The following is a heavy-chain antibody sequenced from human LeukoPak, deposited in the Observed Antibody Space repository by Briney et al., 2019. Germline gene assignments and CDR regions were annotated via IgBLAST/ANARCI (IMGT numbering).Heavy chain of an antibody. CDR3: LRDLNWSLDQ. J-gene: IGHJ4*02. V-gene: IGHV3-53*01. CDR2: IYSGGST. D-gene: IGHD1-20*01. Sequence: GGSLRLSCAASGFTVSSNYMSWVRQAPGKGLEWVSVIYSGGSTYYADSVKGRFTISRDNSKNTLYLQMNSLRAEDTAVYYCLRDLNWSLDQWGQGTLVTVSS. CDR1: GFTVSSNY.